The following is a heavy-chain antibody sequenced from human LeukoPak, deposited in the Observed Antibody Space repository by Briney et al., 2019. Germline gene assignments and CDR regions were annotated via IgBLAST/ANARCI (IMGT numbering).Heavy chain of an antibody. CDR1: GGSISSYY. CDR2: IYYSGST. Sequence: KPSETLSLTCTVSGGSISSYYWSWIRQPPGKGLEWIGYIYYSGSTNYNPSLKRRVTISVDTSKNQFSLKLSSVTAADTAVYYCARLSAVTAMRQNWLDPWGQGTLVIVSS. D-gene: IGHD2-21*02. J-gene: IGHJ5*02. V-gene: IGHV4-59*01. CDR3: ARLSAVTAMRQNWLDP.